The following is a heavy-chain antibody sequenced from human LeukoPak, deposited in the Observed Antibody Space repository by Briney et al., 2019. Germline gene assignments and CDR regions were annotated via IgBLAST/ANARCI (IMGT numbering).Heavy chain of an antibody. J-gene: IGHJ4*02. CDR3: AKTSRYSCTSGVDY. Sequence: GGSLRLSCAASGFTFSSYAMSWVRQAPGKGLEWVSAISGSGGSTYYADSVKGRFTISRDNSKNTLYLQMNSLRAEDTAVYYCAKTSRYSCTSGVDYWGQGTLVTVSS. V-gene: IGHV3-23*01. CDR2: ISGSGGST. D-gene: IGHD6-13*01. CDR1: GFTFSSYA.